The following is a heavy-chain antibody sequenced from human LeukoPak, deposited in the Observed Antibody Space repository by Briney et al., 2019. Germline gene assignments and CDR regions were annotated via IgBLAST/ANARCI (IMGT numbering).Heavy chain of an antibody. CDR1: GFTFSSYG. Sequence: PGRSLRLSCAASGFTFSSYGMHWVRQAPGKGLEWVAVIWYDGSNKYYADSVKGRFTISRDNSKNTLYLQMNSLRAEDTAVYYCAREGEVGATHFDYWGHGTLVTVSS. D-gene: IGHD1-26*01. CDR3: AREGEVGATHFDY. V-gene: IGHV3-33*01. J-gene: IGHJ4*01. CDR2: IWYDGSNK.